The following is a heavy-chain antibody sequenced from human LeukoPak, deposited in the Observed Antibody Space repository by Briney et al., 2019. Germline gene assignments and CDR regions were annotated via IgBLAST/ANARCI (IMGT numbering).Heavy chain of an antibody. Sequence: SVKASCKASGGTFSSYAISWVRQAPGQGLEWMGRIIPILGIANYAQKFQGRVTITADKSTSTAYMALSSLRSEDTAVYYCARGGYLGYCSSTSCYLNPYYYYGMDVWGQGTTVTVSS. CDR1: GGTFSSYA. CDR3: ARGGYLGYCSSTSCYLNPYYYYGMDV. J-gene: IGHJ6*02. D-gene: IGHD2-2*01. CDR2: IIPILGIA. V-gene: IGHV1-69*04.